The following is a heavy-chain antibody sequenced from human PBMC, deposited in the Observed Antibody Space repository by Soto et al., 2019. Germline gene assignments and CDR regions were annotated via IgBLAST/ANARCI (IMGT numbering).Heavy chain of an antibody. CDR3: ARALNIAVAGTWGY. CDR2: INHSRST. CDR1: GGSFSGYY. J-gene: IGHJ4*02. Sequence: SETLSLTCAVYGGSFSGYYWSWIRQPPGKGLEWIGEINHSRSTNYNPSLKSRVNISVDTSKNQFSLKLSSVTAADTAVYDCARALNIAVAGTWGYWGQGTLVTVSS. V-gene: IGHV4-34*01. D-gene: IGHD6-19*01.